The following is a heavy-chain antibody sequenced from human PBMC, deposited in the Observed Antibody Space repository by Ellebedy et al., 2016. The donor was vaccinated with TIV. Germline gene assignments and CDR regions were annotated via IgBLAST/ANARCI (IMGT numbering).Heavy chain of an antibody. CDR3: AKARSFRGMDV. J-gene: IGHJ6*02. CDR1: GFTFRNFG. Sequence: PGGSLRLSCTASGFTFRNFGMHWVRQAPGKGLEWVALISHDGSKTYYADSMKGRFIISRDNSNDTLRLQMNSLRVEDTAVYYCAKARSFRGMDVWGQGNTVTVSS. CDR2: ISHDGSKT. V-gene: IGHV3-30*18.